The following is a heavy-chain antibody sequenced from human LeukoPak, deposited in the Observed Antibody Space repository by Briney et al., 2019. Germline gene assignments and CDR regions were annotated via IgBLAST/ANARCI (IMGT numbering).Heavy chain of an antibody. Sequence: PSETLSLTCSAYGVSFGGYFWSWIRQPPGEGLEWIGEINHSGSTNYNPSLKSRLTISVDTSRKQFSLKLSSVTAADTAVYYCARVLMTAQEYNWFDPWGRGTPVTVSS. CDR2: INHSGST. CDR3: ARVLMTAQEYNWFDP. V-gene: IGHV4-34*01. J-gene: IGHJ5*02. CDR1: GVSFGGYF. D-gene: IGHD2-21*02.